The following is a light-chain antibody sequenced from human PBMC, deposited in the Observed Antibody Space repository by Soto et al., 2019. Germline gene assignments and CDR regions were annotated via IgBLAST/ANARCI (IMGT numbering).Light chain of an antibody. CDR2: EVS. Sequence: QAVVTQPASVSGSPGQSITISCTGTSSDVGDYNFVSWYQHHPGKAPKLIIYEVSDRPSGVSNRFSGSKSGNTASLTISGLQAEDEADYYCSSYTRTSTWVFGGGTKLTVL. CDR3: SSYTRTSTWV. J-gene: IGLJ3*02. CDR1: SSDVGDYNF. V-gene: IGLV2-14*01.